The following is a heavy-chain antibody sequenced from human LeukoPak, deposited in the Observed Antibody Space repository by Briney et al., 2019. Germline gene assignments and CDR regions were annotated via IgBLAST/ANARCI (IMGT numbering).Heavy chain of an antibody. CDR1: GFTFSNYA. D-gene: IGHD3-22*01. CDR2: VSGSGGST. V-gene: IGHV3-23*01. CDR3: AQGGDYYDSSGYNFDY. J-gene: IGHJ4*02. Sequence: GGSLRLSCAASGFTFSNYAMSWVRQAPGKGLEWVSGVSGSGGSTYYADSVKGRCTISRDNSKNTLYLQMNSLRAEDTAVYYCAQGGDYYDSSGYNFDYWGQGTLVTVSS.